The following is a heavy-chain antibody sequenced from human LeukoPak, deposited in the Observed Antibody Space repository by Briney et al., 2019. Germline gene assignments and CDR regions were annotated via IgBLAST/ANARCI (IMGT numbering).Heavy chain of an antibody. J-gene: IGHJ4*02. V-gene: IGHV1-2*02. CDR2: IDPRSGGT. Sequence: ASVKVSCKASGYTFTDYYIHGVGRAPGQGREWMGWIDPRSGGTRCTQKFQGRLTMTRDTSISTVSLHLSGLTFDDTAVYYCATDNYGTLDYWGQGTLVTVSS. CDR3: ATDNYGTLDY. D-gene: IGHD3-16*01. CDR1: GYTFTDYY.